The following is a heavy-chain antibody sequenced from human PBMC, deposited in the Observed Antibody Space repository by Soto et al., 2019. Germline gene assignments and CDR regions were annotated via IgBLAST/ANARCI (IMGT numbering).Heavy chain of an antibody. CDR2: TYYRSKWYN. V-gene: IGHV6-1*01. CDR1: GDTVSSNTAA. CDR3: TTAPFSFITLPGTSFLIGMDV. J-gene: IGHJ6*02. D-gene: IGHD3-10*01. Sequence: PSQTLSLTCVISGDTVSSNTAAWNWIRPSPSRGLEWLGRTYYRSKWYNDYAVSVKSRITINPDTSKNQFSLQLNSLKTEDTAVYYCTTAPFSFITLPGTSFLIGMDVWGQGTTVTVSS.